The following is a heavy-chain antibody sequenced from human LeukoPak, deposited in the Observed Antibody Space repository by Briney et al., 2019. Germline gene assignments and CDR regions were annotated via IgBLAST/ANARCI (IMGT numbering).Heavy chain of an antibody. CDR3: ARRRVLRYFDAGGFWFDP. CDR2: IYYSGST. V-gene: IGHV4-39*07. Sequence: SETLSLTCTVSGGSISSSSYYWGWIRQPPGKGLEWIGSIYYSGSTNYNPSLKSRVTISVDTSKNQFSLKLSSVTAADTAVYYCARRRVLRYFDAGGFWFDPWGQGTLVTVSS. J-gene: IGHJ5*02. CDR1: GGSISSSSYY. D-gene: IGHD3-9*01.